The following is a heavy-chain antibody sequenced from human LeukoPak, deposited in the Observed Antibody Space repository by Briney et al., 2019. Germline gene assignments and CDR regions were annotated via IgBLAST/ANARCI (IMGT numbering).Heavy chain of an antibody. J-gene: IGHJ4*02. CDR1: GGTFSIYA. Sequence: GASVKVSCKASGGTFSIYAISWVRQAPGQGLEGMGGIIPIFGTANYAQKFQGSVTITTDESTSTAYMGLSRLRCEDTAVYYCARAGPYNWNGALGDWGQGTLVTVSS. CDR2: IIPIFGTA. V-gene: IGHV1-69*05. D-gene: IGHD1-1*01. CDR3: ARAGPYNWNGALGD.